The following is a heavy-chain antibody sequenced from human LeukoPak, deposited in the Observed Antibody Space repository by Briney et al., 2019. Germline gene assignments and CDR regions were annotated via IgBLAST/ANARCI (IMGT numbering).Heavy chain of an antibody. CDR2: IYHSGST. V-gene: IGHV4-4*02. CDR3: ARERAAGNPSHFDY. D-gene: IGHD6-13*01. Sequence: SGTLSLTCAVSGGSISSSNWWSWVRQPPGKGLEWIGEIYHSGSTNYNPSLKSRVTISLDTSKNQFSLKMNSMTAADTAVYYCARERAAGNPSHFDYWGQGSLVTVSS. CDR1: GGSISSSNW. J-gene: IGHJ4*02.